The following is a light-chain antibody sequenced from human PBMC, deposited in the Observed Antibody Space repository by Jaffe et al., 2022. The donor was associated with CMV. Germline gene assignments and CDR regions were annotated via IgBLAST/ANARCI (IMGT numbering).Light chain of an antibody. CDR3: QAWDSSTVV. V-gene: IGLV3-1*01. Sequence: SYELTQPPSVSVSPGQTASITCSGDKLGDKYVCWYQQKPGQSPVVVIYQDTNRPSGIPERFSGSNSGNTATLTISGTQGMDEADYYCQAWDSSTVVFGGGTKLTVL. CDR2: QDT. J-gene: IGLJ2*01. CDR1: KLGDKY.